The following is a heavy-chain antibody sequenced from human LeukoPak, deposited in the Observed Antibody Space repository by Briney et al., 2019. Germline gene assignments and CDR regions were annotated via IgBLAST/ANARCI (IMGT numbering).Heavy chain of an antibody. D-gene: IGHD5-24*01. CDR2: ISYDGSDK. Sequence: GGSLRLSCAASGSTFNRFAMHWVRQAPGKGLEWVAVISYDGSDKYYADSVKGRFTISRDNSKNTLYLQMNSLRAEDTAVYYCARGAGYNYPYYFDYWGQGTLVTVSS. J-gene: IGHJ4*02. CDR3: ARGAGYNYPYYFDY. CDR1: GSTFNRFA. V-gene: IGHV3-30*03.